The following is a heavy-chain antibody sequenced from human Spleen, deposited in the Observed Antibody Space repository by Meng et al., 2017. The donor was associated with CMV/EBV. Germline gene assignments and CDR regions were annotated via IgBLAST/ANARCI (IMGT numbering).Heavy chain of an antibody. CDR2: ISSISSSI. D-gene: IGHD2-21*01. J-gene: IGHJ4*02. CDR3: ARGCGGDCYQVDF. V-gene: IGHV3-21*01. Sequence: GESLKISCAGSGFTFSTYDLNWVRQAPGKGLEWVSSISSISSSINYADSVKGRFTISRDNAKNSLYLQMNSLRAEDTAVYYCARGCGGDCYQVDFWGQGTLVTVS. CDR1: GFTFSTYD.